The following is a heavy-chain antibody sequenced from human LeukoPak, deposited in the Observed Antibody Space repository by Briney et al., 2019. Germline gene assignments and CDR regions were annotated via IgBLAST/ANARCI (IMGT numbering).Heavy chain of an antibody. Sequence: ASVKVSCKASEYTFTGYYMHWVRQAPGQGLEWMGWINPNTGGTNYAQKFQGRVTMTRDTSISTAYMELSRLRSDDTAVYYCAVAYSYGSDHYMDVWGKGTTVTVSS. J-gene: IGHJ6*03. D-gene: IGHD5-18*01. CDR3: AVAYSYGSDHYMDV. V-gene: IGHV1-2*02. CDR1: EYTFTGYY. CDR2: INPNTGGT.